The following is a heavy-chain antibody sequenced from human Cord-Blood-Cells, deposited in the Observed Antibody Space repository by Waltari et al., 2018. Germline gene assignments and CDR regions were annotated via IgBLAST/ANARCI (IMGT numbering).Heavy chain of an antibody. CDR2: IKQDGSEK. Sequence: EVQLVESGGGLVQPGGSLRLSCAASGFTFSSYWMTWFGKAPGKGLEWVANIKQDGSEKYYVDSVKGRFTISRDNAKNSLYLQMNSLRAEDTAVYYCARDVEVRGAYFDYWGQGTLVTVSS. CDR1: GFTFSSYW. V-gene: IGHV3-7*01. J-gene: IGHJ4*02. D-gene: IGHD3-10*01. CDR3: ARDVEVRGAYFDY.